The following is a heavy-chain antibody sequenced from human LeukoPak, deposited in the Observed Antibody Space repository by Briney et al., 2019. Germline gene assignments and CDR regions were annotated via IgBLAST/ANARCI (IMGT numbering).Heavy chain of an antibody. Sequence: GVSLRLSCAASGFTLSDHYMDWVRQAPGRGLEWVARTRGKANSYTTEYAASVQGRFTISRDDSKSSVYLQMDSLKTEDTAVYYCARRGSGSYFPLDYWGQGTLVTVSS. J-gene: IGHJ4*02. D-gene: IGHD1-26*01. CDR2: TRGKANSYTT. CDR3: ARRGSGSYFPLDY. V-gene: IGHV3-72*01. CDR1: GFTLSDHY.